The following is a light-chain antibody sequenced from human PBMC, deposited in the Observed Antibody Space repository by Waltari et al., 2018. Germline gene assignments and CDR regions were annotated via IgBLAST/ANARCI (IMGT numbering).Light chain of an antibody. CDR2: EVN. CDR3: CSYAGRSTLV. V-gene: IGLV2-23*02. J-gene: IGLJ3*02. CDR1: SSDVGASNL. Sequence: QSALTQPASVSGSPGQSITISCSGTSSDVGASNLLPWYQQHPGKVPTLMIYEVNKRPSGVSNRFSGSKSDNTASLTISGLQAEDEADYYCCSYAGRSTLVFGGGTKLTVL.